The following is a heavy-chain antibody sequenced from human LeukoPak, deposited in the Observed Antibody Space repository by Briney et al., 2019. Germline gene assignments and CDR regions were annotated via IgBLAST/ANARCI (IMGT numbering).Heavy chain of an antibody. CDR2: ISSGSDTI. CDR1: GFTFSSYG. D-gene: IGHD6-19*01. CDR3: ARVVADSNGWETLDY. Sequence: GGSLRLSCAASGFTFSSYGMNWVRQAPGKGLEWVSYISSGSDTIYYADSVKGRFTISRDNSKNTLYLQMNSLRAEDTAVYYCARVVADSNGWETLDYWGQGTLVTVSS. V-gene: IGHV3-48*01. J-gene: IGHJ4*02.